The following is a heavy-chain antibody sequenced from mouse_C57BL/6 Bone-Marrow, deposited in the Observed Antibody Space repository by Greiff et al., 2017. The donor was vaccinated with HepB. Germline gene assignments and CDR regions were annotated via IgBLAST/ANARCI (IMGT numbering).Heavy chain of an antibody. Sequence: EVKLVESGTVLARPGASVKMSCKTSGYTFTSYWMHWVKQRPGQGLEWIGAIYPGNSDTSYNQKFKGKAKLTAVTSASTAYMELSSLTNEDSAVYYCTIHYGSSYGWFAYWGQGTLVTVSA. CDR1: GYTFTSYW. CDR3: TIHYGSSYGWFAY. CDR2: IYPGNSDT. J-gene: IGHJ3*01. V-gene: IGHV1-5*01. D-gene: IGHD1-1*01.